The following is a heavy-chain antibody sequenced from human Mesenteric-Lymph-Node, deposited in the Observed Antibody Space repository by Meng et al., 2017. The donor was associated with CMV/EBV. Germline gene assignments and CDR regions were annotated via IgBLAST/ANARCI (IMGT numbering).Heavy chain of an antibody. D-gene: IGHD3-10*01. CDR1: GFSLSTSGVG. CDR3: VHTYYYGSGSAPFDH. J-gene: IGHJ4*02. CDR2: IYWDDDK. V-gene: IGHV2-5*02. Sequence: SGFSLSTSGVGVGWIRQPPGKALEWLALIYWDDDKRYSPSLKSRLTITKDTSKNQVVLTMTNMDPADTATYYCVHTYYYGSGSAPFDHWGQGTLVTVSS.